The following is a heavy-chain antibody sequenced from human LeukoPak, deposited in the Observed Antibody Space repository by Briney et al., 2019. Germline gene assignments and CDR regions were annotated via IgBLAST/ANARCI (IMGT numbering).Heavy chain of an antibody. Sequence: SETLSLTCTVSGGSISSSSYYWGWIRQPPGKGLEWIGSIYYSGSTYYNPSLKGRVTISVDTSKNQFSLKLSSVTAADTAVYYCARLGATEVDYWGQGTLVTVSS. CDR3: ARLGATEVDY. V-gene: IGHV4-39*07. CDR1: GGSISSSSYY. D-gene: IGHD1-26*01. J-gene: IGHJ4*02. CDR2: IYYSGST.